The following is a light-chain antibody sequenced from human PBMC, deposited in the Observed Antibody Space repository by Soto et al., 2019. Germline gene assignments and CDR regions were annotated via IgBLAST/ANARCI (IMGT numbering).Light chain of an antibody. Sequence: QSALTQPPSASGSPGQSVTISCTGTSSDVGDYNYVSWYQQHPGKAPKLMIYEVSKRPSGVPDRFSGSKSGNTASLTVSGLQAEDEADYYCTSYAGTNNPYVFGTGTRSPS. CDR3: TSYAGTNNPYV. CDR2: EVS. V-gene: IGLV2-8*01. J-gene: IGLJ1*01. CDR1: SSDVGDYNY.